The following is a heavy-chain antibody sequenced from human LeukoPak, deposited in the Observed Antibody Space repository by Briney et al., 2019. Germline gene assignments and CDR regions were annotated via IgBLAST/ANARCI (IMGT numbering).Heavy chain of an antibody. J-gene: IGHJ5*02. D-gene: IGHD5-24*01. CDR3: ARAPLVLQYRWWFDP. CDR2: ISGSGGSGGT. CDR1: GFTFSTYA. Sequence: GGSLRLSCAASGFTFSTYAMSWVRQAPGKGLEWVSAISGSGGSGGTYYADSVKGRFTISRDNSKNTLYLQMNSLRAEDTAVYHCARAPLVLQYRWWFDPWGQGTLVIVSS. V-gene: IGHV3-23*01.